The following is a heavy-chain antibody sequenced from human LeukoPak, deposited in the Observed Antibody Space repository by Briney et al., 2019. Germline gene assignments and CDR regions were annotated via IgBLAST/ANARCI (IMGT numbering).Heavy chain of an antibody. CDR1: GFTFSSYA. D-gene: IGHD5-24*01. V-gene: IGHV3-7*01. J-gene: IGHJ2*01. CDR2: IKQDGSEK. Sequence: GGSLRLSCTGSGFTFSSYAMNWVRQAPGKGLEWVANIKQDGSEKNYVDFVKGRFTISRDNAKNSLDLQMNSLRAEDTAVYYCARARGDGYQWYFDLWGRGTLVTVSS. CDR3: ARARGDGYQWYFDL.